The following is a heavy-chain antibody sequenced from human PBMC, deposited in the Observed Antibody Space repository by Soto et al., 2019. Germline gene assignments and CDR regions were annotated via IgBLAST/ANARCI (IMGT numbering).Heavy chain of an antibody. CDR3: ARDLDYPNPSDAFDI. J-gene: IGHJ3*02. D-gene: IGHD4-17*01. Sequence: GASVKVSCKASGYTFTSYYMHWVRQAPGQGLEWKGIINPSGGSTSYAQKFQGRVTMTRDTSTSTVYMELSSLRSEDTAVYYCARDLDYPNPSDAFDIWGQGTMVTVSS. CDR2: INPSGGST. V-gene: IGHV1-46*03. CDR1: GYTFTSYY.